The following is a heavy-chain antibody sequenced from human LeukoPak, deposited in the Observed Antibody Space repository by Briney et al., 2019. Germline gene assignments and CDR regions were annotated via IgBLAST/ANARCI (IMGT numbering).Heavy chain of an antibody. CDR2: ISAYNGNT. V-gene: IGHV1-18*01. D-gene: IGHD3-10*01. J-gene: IGHJ4*02. CDR3: ARDRPYGSGSRNKIDY. CDR1: GYTFTSYD. Sequence: GASVKVSCKASGYTFTSYDINWVRQATGQGLEWMGWISAYNGNTNYAQKLQGRVTMTTDTSTSTAYMELRSLRSDDTAVYYCARDRPYGSGSRNKIDYWGQGTLVTVSS.